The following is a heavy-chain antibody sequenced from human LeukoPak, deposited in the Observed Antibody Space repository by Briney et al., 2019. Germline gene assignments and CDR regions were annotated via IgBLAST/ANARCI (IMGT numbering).Heavy chain of an antibody. D-gene: IGHD3-3*01. V-gene: IGHV1-46*01. CDR2: INPSGGAT. Sequence: GASVKVSCKASGYTFTSYYMHWVRQAPGQGLEWMGIINPSGGATTYTQKFQGRVTMTRDMSTSTVYMDLSSLRSEDTAVYYCARLEPSLRESTFDYWGQGTLVTVSS. CDR1: GYTFTSYY. CDR3: ARLEPSLRESTFDY. J-gene: IGHJ4*02.